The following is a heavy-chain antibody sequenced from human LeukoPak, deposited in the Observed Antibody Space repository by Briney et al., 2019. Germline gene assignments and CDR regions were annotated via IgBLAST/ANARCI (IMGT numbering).Heavy chain of an antibody. CDR3: ARGEYSSSSLDY. V-gene: IGHV4-38-2*02. D-gene: IGHD6-6*01. CDR1: GYSISSGYY. CDR2: IYHSGST. J-gene: IGHJ4*02. Sequence: SETLSLTCTVSGYSISSGYYWGWIRQPPGKGLEWIGSIYHSGSTYYNPSLKSRVTISVDTSKNQFSLKLSSVTAADTAVYYCARGEYSSSSLDYWGQGTQVTVSS.